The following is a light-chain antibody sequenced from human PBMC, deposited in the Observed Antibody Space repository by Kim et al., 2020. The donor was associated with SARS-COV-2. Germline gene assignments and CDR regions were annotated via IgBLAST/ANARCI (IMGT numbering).Light chain of an antibody. CDR1: QSVSSSY. Sequence: PGERATLSCRTSQSVSSSYLAWYQQKPGQAPRLLIYGASSRATGIPDRFSGSGAGTDFTLTISRLEPEDFAVYYCQQYGSSKEFTFGPGTTVDIK. CDR3: QQYGSSKEFT. CDR2: GAS. V-gene: IGKV3-20*01. J-gene: IGKJ3*01.